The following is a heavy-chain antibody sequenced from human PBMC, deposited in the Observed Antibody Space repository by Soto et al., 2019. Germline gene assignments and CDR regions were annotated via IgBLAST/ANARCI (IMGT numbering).Heavy chain of an antibody. CDR2: MNPNSGNT. CDR3: AREKYGGGVCHDAFDI. V-gene: IGHV1-8*01. D-gene: IGHD2-21*02. Sequence: GASVKVSCKASGYTFTSYDINWVRQATGQGLEWMGWMNPNSGNTGYAQKFQGRVTMTRNTSISTAYMELSSLRSEDTAVYYCAREKYGGGVCHDAFDIWGQGTMVTVSS. J-gene: IGHJ3*02. CDR1: GYTFTSYD.